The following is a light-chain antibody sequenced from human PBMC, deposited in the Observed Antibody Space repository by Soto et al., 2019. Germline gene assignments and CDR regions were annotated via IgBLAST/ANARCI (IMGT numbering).Light chain of an antibody. CDR1: SSNIGAGYD. Sequence: QAVVTQPPSVSGAPGQRVTISCTGSSSNIGAGYDVHWYQQLPGTAPKLLIYGNSNRTSGVPDRFSGSKSGTSASLAITGLQAEDEADYYCQSDDSSLSGVVFGGGTKLTFL. CDR2: GNS. V-gene: IGLV1-40*01. J-gene: IGLJ2*01. CDR3: QSDDSSLSGVV.